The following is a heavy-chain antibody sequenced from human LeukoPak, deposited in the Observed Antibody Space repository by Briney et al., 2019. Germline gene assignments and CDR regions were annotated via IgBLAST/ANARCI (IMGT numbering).Heavy chain of an antibody. Sequence: ASVKVSCKASGYTFTGYYMHWVRQAPGQGLEWMGRINPNSGGTNYAQKFQGRVTMTRDTSISTAYMELSRLRSDDTAVYYCARDYRGSGWYRGYYFDYWGQGTLVTVSS. CDR3: ARDYRGSGWYRGYYFDY. D-gene: IGHD6-19*01. V-gene: IGHV1-2*06. CDR1: GYTFTGYY. CDR2: INPNSGGT. J-gene: IGHJ4*02.